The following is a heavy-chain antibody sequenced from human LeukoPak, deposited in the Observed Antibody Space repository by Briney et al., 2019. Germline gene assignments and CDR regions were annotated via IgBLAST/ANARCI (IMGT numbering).Heavy chain of an antibody. CDR1: GFTFSSYS. V-gene: IGHV3-48*02. CDR3: VRGDQEASEPAFDY. J-gene: IGHJ4*02. CDR2: ISSGGSTI. Sequence: GGSLRLSCAASGFTFSSYSMNWVRQAPGKGLEWVSYISSGGSTIYYADSVRGRFTISRDTAKNSLYLEMNSLRDEDTAMYYCVRGDQEASEPAFDYWGQGTLVTVSS. D-gene: IGHD1-14*01.